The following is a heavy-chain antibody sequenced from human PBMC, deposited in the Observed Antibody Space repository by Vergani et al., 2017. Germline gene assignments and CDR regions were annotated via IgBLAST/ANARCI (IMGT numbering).Heavy chain of an antibody. J-gene: IGHJ4*02. CDR1: GFTFSSYA. V-gene: IGHV3-23*01. D-gene: IGHD6-13*01. Sequence: EVQLLESGGGLVQPGGSLRLSCAASGFTFSSYAMSCVRQAPGKGLEWVSAISGSGGSTYYADAVKGRFTISRDNSKNTLYLQMNSLRAEDTAVYYCAKWNLGYSSSWYWDYFDYWGQGTLVTVSS. CDR2: ISGSGGST. CDR3: AKWNLGYSSSWYWDYFDY.